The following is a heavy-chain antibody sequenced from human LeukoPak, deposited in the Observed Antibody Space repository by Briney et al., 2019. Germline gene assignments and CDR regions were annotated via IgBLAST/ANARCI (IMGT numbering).Heavy chain of an antibody. J-gene: IGHJ4*02. CDR3: ARLGAAAGIPSDY. CDR2: ISYDGSNK. CDR1: GFTFSSYA. V-gene: IGHV3-30*04. Sequence: GRSLRLSCAASGFTFSSYAMHWVRQAPGKGLEWVAVISYDGSNKYYADSVKGRFTISRDNSENTLYLQMNSLRAEDTAVYYCARLGAAAGIPSDYWGQGTLVTVSS. D-gene: IGHD6-13*01.